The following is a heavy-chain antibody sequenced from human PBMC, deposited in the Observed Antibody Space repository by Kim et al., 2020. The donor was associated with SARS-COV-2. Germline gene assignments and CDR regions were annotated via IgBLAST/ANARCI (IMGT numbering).Heavy chain of an antibody. CDR3: ARIGDY. Sequence: YPGDSDTRYSPSFQGQVTISADKSISTAYLQWSSLKASDTAMYYCARIGDYWGQGTLLTVSS. V-gene: IGHV5-51*01. J-gene: IGHJ4*02. CDR2: YPGDSDT. D-gene: IGHD2-15*01.